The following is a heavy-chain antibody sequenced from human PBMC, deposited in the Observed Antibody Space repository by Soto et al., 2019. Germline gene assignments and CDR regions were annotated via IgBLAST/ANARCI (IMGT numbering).Heavy chain of an antibody. V-gene: IGHV4-31*03. CDR2: IYYSGST. Sequence: QVQLQESGPGLVKPSQTLSLTCTVSGGSISSGGYYWSWIRQHPGKGLEWIGYIYYSGSTYYNPSIKSRVTISVDTSKIQFSLKLSSVTDADTAVYYCARSGYSYGPNPLLYWGQGTLVTVSS. D-gene: IGHD5-18*01. J-gene: IGHJ4*02. CDR3: ARSGYSYGPNPLLY. CDR1: GGSISSGGYY.